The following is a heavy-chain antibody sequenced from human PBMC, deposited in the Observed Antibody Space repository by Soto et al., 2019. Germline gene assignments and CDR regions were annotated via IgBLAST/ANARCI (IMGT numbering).Heavy chain of an antibody. V-gene: IGHV5-10-1*01. Sequence: PGESLKISCKGSGYSFTIYWIGWVRQMPGKGLEWMGRIDPYDSYTRYSPSFQGHVTMSVDKSISTAYLQWSSLKASDTAMYYCAIPPLSGFRKDAMAVWGQGTSVTVSS. D-gene: IGHD3-10*01. J-gene: IGHJ6*02. CDR2: IDPYDSYT. CDR3: AIPPLSGFRKDAMAV. CDR1: GYSFTIYW.